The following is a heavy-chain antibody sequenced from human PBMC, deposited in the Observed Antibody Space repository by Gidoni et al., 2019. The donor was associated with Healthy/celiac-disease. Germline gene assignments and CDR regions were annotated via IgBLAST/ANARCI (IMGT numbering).Heavy chain of an antibody. Sequence: QVQLVQSGAEVKKPGSSVKVSCKASGGTFSSYAISWVRQAPGQGLEWMGGIIPIFGTANYAQKFHGRVTITADKSTSTAYMELSSLRSEDTAVYYCARVMVDTAMEGDSFDYWGQGTLVTVSS. V-gene: IGHV1-69*06. CDR1: GGTFSSYA. CDR3: ARVMVDTAMEGDSFDY. CDR2: IIPIFGTA. D-gene: IGHD5-18*01. J-gene: IGHJ4*02.